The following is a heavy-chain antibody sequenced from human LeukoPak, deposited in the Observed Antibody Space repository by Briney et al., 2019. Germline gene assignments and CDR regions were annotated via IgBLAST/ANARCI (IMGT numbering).Heavy chain of an antibody. J-gene: IGHJ4*02. V-gene: IGHV4-34*01. Sequence: SETLSLTCAVYGGSFSGYYWSWIRQPPGKGLEWIGEINHSGSTNYNPSLKSRVTISVDTSKNQFSLKLSSVTAADTAVYYCARHPYYYGSGSEYHFDYWGQGTLVTVSS. CDR2: INHSGST. CDR1: GGSFSGYY. CDR3: ARHPYYYGSGSEYHFDY. D-gene: IGHD3-10*01.